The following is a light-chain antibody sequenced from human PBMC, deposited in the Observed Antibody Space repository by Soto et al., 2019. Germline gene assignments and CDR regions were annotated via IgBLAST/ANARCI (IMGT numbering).Light chain of an antibody. J-gene: IGKJ5*01. CDR1: QSISIRF. CDR3: QQYGGSPVT. V-gene: IGKV3D-20*01. Sequence: LSPRESFTLSCGVSQSISIRFLAWYQQKPGRAPRVLIYDASTRATGVPDRFSGSGSGTEFTLTISILEPEDFAVYYCQQYGGSPVTFG. CDR2: DAS.